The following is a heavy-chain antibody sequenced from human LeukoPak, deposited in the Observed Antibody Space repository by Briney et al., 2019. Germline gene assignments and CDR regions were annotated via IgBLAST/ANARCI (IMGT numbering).Heavy chain of an antibody. Sequence: SVKVSCKASGGTSSSYAISWVRQAPGQGLEWMGGIIPIFGTANYAQKFQGRVTITADESTSTAYMELSSLRSEDTAVYYCARDLGLYGGNSALDYWGQGTLVTVSS. CDR1: GGTSSSYA. J-gene: IGHJ4*02. CDR2: IIPIFGTA. V-gene: IGHV1-69*13. D-gene: IGHD4-23*01. CDR3: ARDLGLYGGNSALDY.